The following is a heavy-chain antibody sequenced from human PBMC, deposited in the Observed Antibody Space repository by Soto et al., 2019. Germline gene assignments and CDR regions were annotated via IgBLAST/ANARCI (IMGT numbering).Heavy chain of an antibody. J-gene: IGHJ5*02. V-gene: IGHV3-30*18. D-gene: IGHD1-26*01. CDR2: ISYDGSNR. CDR3: AKSFSLVGATGS. CDR1: GFTFSSYG. Sequence: PGGSLRLSCAASGFTFSSYGMHWVRKAPGKGLEWVAVISYDGSNRYYADSVKGRCTISRDNTKNTLDLQMISLVAEDTAVYYCAKSFSLVGATGSWGQGTLVTVSS.